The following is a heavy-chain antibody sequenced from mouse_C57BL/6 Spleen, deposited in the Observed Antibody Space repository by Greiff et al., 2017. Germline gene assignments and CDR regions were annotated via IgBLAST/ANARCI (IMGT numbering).Heavy chain of an antibody. CDR3: AREVVRMDY. CDR1: GFTFSDYG. Sequence: EVKLMESGGGLVKPGGSLKLSCAASGFTFSDYGMHWVRQAPEKGLEWVAYISSGSSTIYYADTVKGRFTISRDNAKNTLFLHMTSLRSEDTAMYYCAREVVRMDYWGQGTSVTVSS. CDR2: ISSGSSTI. D-gene: IGHD1-1*01. V-gene: IGHV5-17*01. J-gene: IGHJ4*01.